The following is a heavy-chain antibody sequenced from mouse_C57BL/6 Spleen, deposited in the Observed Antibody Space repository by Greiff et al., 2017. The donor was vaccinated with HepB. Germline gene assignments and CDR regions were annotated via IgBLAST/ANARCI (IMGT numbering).Heavy chain of an antibody. CDR1: GYTFTSYW. CDR3: ARRDYGYDNWYFDV. J-gene: IGHJ1*03. D-gene: IGHD2-2*01. Sequence: QVQLQQPGAELVRPGSSVKLSCKASGYTFTSYWMDWVKQRPGQGLEWIGNIYPSDSETHYNQKFKDKATLTVDKSSSTAYMQLSSLTSEDSAVYYCARRDYGYDNWYFDVWGTGTTVTVSS. V-gene: IGHV1-61*01. CDR2: IYPSDSET.